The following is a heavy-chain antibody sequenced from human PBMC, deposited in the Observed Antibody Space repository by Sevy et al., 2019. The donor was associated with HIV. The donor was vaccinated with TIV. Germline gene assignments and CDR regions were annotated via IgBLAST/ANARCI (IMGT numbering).Heavy chain of an antibody. CDR3: AKNRLPGGSYFSRHGLDV. V-gene: IGHV3-30*18. CDR1: GFTFSSYD. J-gene: IGHJ6*02. CDR2: ILHDGSYR. Sequence: GGSLRLSCAASGFTFSSYDMHWVRQAPGKGLEWVAIILHDGSYREYVDSVGGRFTMSRDNSKNTRYLQMNGLSIEDTAVYYCAKNRLPGGSYFSRHGLDVWGRGTTVTVSS. D-gene: IGHD3-10*01.